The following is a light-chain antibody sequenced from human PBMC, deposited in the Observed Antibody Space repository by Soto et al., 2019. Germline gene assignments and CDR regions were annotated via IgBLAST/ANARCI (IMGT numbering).Light chain of an antibody. CDR2: EVS. Sequence: QSVLTQPASVSGSPGQSITISCTGTSSDVGGYNYVSWYQHLPGKAPKLMIYEVSNRPSGLSNRFSGSKSGNTASLTISGLQAEDEADYYCSSYTSSNTLVFGGGTKVTVL. J-gene: IGLJ2*01. V-gene: IGLV2-14*01. CDR1: SSDVGGYNY. CDR3: SSYTSSNTLV.